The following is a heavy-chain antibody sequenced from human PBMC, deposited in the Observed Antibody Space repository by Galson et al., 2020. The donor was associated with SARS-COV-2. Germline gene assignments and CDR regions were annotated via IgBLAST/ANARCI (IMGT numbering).Heavy chain of an antibody. CDR1: GGSISRGSYH. J-gene: IGHJ3*02. V-gene: IGHV4-61*02. CDR2: VYASGST. Sequence: SETLSLTCTVSGGSISRGSYHWSWIRQPAGKGLEWIGRVYASGSTNYNPSLKSRVSIPLDTSKNQFSLKLKSVTAADTAVYFCATEPSGEAAAVDAFDIWGQGTTVTVSS. D-gene: IGHD6-13*01. CDR3: ATEPSGEAAAVDAFDI.